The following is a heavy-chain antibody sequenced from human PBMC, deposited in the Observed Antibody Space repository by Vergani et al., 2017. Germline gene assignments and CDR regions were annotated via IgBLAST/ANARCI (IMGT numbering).Heavy chain of an antibody. CDR3: ARLXVYYDFWSGYLDLNWFDP. CDR2: ISSSSSTI. CDR1: GFTFSSYS. D-gene: IGHD3-3*01. Sequence: EVQLLESGGGLVQPGGSLRLSCAASGFTFSSYSMNWVRQAPGKGLEWVSYISSSSSTIYYADSVKGRFTISRDNAKNSLYLQMNSLRAEDTAVYYCARLXVYYDFWSGYLDLNWFDPWGQGTLVTVSS. J-gene: IGHJ5*02. V-gene: IGHV3-48*04.